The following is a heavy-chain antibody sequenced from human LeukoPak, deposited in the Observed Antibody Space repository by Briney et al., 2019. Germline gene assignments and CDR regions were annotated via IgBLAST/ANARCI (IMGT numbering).Heavy chain of an antibody. CDR3: ATTVTTLFAFDI. V-gene: IGHV1-18*01. CDR2: ISAYNGNT. J-gene: IGHJ3*02. D-gene: IGHD4-17*01. Sequence: GASVNVSCKASVYTFTSYGISWVRQAPGQGLEWMGWISAYNGNTNYAQKLQGRVTMTTDTSTSTAYMELRSLRSDDTAVYYCATTVTTLFAFDIWGQGTMVTVSS. CDR1: VYTFTSYG.